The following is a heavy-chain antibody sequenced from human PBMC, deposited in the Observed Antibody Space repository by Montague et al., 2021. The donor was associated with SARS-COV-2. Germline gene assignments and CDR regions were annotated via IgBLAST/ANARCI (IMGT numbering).Heavy chain of an antibody. V-gene: IGHV3-30*04. D-gene: IGHD3-22*01. CDR3: ARGRQWLVLGQVDY. CDR2: ISLDGSSK. Sequence: SLRLSCAASGFTFSSHPMHWVRQAPGNGLEWVAVISLDGSSKYYVDSMKGRLTISRDNSKNTLFLQMNSLRVEDTAVYYCARGRQWLVLGQVDYWGQGTLVTVSS. CDR1: GFTFSSHP. J-gene: IGHJ4*02.